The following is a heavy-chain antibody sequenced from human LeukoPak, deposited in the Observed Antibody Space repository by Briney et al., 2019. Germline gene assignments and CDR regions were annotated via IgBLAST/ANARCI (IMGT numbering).Heavy chain of an antibody. V-gene: IGHV4-59*01. D-gene: IGHD3-10*01. CDR3: ARSGSFSWFDP. CDR2: IYYSGST. Sequence: SETLSLTCAVYGGSFSGYYWSWIRQPPGKGLEWIGYIYYSGSTNYNPSLKSRVTISVDTSKDQFSLKLSSVTAADTAVYYCARSGSFSWFDPWGQGTLVTVSS. CDR1: GGSFSGYY. J-gene: IGHJ5*02.